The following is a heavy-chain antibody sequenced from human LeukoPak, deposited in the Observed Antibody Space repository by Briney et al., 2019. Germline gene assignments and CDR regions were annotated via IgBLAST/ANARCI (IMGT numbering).Heavy chain of an antibody. CDR1: GFTFSSYG. CDR2: IWYDGSNK. J-gene: IGHJ4*02. V-gene: IGHV3-33*06. D-gene: IGHD3-10*01. CDR3: AKGSGWFGELVDY. Sequence: GRSLRLSCAASGFTFSSYGMHWVRQAPGKGLEWVAVIWYDGSNKYYADSVKGRFTISRDNSKNTLYLQMNSLRPEDTAVYYCAKGSGWFGELVDYWGQGTVVTGSS.